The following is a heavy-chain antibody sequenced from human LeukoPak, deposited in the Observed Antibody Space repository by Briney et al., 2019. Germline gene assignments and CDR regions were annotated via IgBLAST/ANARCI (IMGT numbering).Heavy chain of an antibody. CDR2: IYHSGST. J-gene: IGHJ3*02. CDR3: ARDHLTPFYDFWSGYYTDVAFDI. D-gene: IGHD3-3*01. CDR1: GGSFSGYY. V-gene: IGHV4-34*01. Sequence: SETLSLTCAVYGGSFSGYYWSWIRQPPGKGLEWIGYIYHSGSTYYNPSLKSRVTISVDRSKNQFSLKLSSVTAADTAVYYCARDHLTPFYDFWSGYYTDVAFDIWGQGTMVTVSS.